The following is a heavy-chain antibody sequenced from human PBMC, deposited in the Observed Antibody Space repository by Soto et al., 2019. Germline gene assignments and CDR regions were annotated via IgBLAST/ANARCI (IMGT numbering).Heavy chain of an antibody. V-gene: IGHV4-39*01. D-gene: IGHD6-19*01. CDR1: GASITSGDYY. CDR3: ARHKPNSSGWYYYGMDV. CDR2: ISYSGST. Sequence: SETLSLTCTVSGASITSGDYYWGWIRQPPGRGLEWIGSISYSGSTYYNPSLKSRVTISVDTSQNQISLKLSSVTAADTAVYYCARHKPNSSGWYYYGMDVWGQGTTVTVSS. J-gene: IGHJ6*02.